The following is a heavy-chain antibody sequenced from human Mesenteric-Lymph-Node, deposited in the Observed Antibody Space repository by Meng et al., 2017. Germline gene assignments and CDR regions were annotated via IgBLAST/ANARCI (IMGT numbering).Heavy chain of an antibody. J-gene: IGHJ4*02. V-gene: IGHV1-69*09. CDR3: ASSIFGVVIISPLGY. CDR2: IIPILGIA. D-gene: IGHD3-3*01. Sequence: QVQRVQSGAEVKKPGATVEVSCKASGGTFSSYTIGWVRQAPGQGLEWMGRIIPILGIANYAQKFQGRVTITADKSTSTAYMELSSLRSEDTAVYYCASSIFGVVIISPLGYWGQGTLVTVSS. CDR1: GGTFSSYT.